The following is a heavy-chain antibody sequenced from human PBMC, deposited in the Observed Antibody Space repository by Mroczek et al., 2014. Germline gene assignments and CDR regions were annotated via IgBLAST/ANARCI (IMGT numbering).Heavy chain of an antibody. CDR2: IYYSGST. D-gene: IGHD4-23*01. CDR3: AREGYGGSLGYYFDY. V-gene: IGHV4-59*01. CDR1: GGSISSYY. J-gene: IGHJ4*02. Sequence: QVQLQQWGPGLVKPSETLSLTCTVSGGSISSYYWSWIRQPPGKGLEWIGYIYYSGSTNYNPSLKSRVTISVDTSKNQFSLKLSSVTAADTAVYYCAREGYGGSLGYYFDYWGQGTLVTVSS.